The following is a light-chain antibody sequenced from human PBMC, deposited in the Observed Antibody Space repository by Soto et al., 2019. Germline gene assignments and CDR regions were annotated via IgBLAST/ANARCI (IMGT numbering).Light chain of an antibody. Sequence: QSVLTQPPSASGTPGQTIAISCSGGSSNIGSHTVNWYQQLPGTAPRLLIYSNTQRPSGVPDRFSGSKSGTSASLAISGLQSEYEGDYYCASWDDSLNGVVFRGGTKLTVL. J-gene: IGLJ2*01. CDR2: SNT. CDR3: ASWDDSLNGVV. CDR1: SSNIGSHT. V-gene: IGLV1-44*01.